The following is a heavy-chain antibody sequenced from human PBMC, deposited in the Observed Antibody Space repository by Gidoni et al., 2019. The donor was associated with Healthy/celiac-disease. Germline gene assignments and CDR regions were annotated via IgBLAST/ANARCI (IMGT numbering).Heavy chain of an antibody. CDR3: GRYDSSGYSDY. CDR1: GFTFSSYA. Sequence: EVQLLASGGGLVQPGGSLRLSCAASGFTFSSYAMSWVRQAPGKGLEWVSAISGSGSSTYYADSVKGRFTISRDNSKNTLYLQMNSLRAEDTAVYYCGRYDSSGYSDYWGQGTLVTVSS. V-gene: IGHV3-23*01. D-gene: IGHD3-22*01. J-gene: IGHJ4*02. CDR2: ISGSGSST.